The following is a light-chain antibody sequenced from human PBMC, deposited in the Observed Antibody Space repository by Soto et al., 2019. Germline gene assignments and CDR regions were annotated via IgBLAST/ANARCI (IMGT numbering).Light chain of an antibody. J-gene: IGKJ1*01. CDR1: QSVLSTSNNERY. Sequence: DIVMTQSPDSLAVSLGERATINCKSSQSVLSTSNNERYLAWYQHKPGQPPKLLISWASTRESGVPDRFSGRGSGTDFTLTISSLQAEDVAVYYCQQYYSTPPTFGQGTKVEIK. V-gene: IGKV4-1*01. CDR2: WAS. CDR3: QQYYSTPPT.